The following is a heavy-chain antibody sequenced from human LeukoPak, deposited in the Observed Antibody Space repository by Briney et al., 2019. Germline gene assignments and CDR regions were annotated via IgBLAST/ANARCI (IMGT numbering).Heavy chain of an antibody. CDR3: ARDHSSAGMCYMDV. Sequence: GGSLRLSCAGSAFTFSPYDFHWVRQATGKGLEWVSAIGPAGDTYYAGSVKGRFTISRENAKNSLYLQMNSLRAGDTAVYYCARDHSSAGMCYMDVWGQGTTVTVSS. CDR1: AFTFSPYD. D-gene: IGHD2-15*01. J-gene: IGHJ6*03. CDR2: IGPAGDT. V-gene: IGHV3-13*01.